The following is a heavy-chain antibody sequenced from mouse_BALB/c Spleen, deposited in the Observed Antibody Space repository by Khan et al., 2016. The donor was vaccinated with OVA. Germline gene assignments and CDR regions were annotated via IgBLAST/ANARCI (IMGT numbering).Heavy chain of an antibody. D-gene: IGHD3-1*01. CDR1: GYSITSGYF. CDR2: IRYDGDS. J-gene: IGHJ3*01. V-gene: IGHV3-6*02. Sequence: EVQLQESGPGFVKPSQSLSLTCSVTGYSITSGYFWNWIRQFPGNNLEWLGYIRYDGDSNYNPFLKNRISITRDTSKNQFFLQLNSVPPEDTATYYCAKGGVSDPAWFAYWGQGTLVTIAA. CDR3: AKGGVSDPAWFAY.